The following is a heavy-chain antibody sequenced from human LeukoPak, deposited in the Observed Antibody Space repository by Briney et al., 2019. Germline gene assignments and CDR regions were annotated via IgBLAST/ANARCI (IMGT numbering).Heavy chain of an antibody. CDR3: AREALGGYTYGYGRIDYFDY. V-gene: IGHV1-8*01. D-gene: IGHD5-18*01. J-gene: IGHJ4*02. CDR2: MNPNSGNT. CDR1: GYTFTSYD. Sequence: ASVKVSCKASGYTFTSYDINWVRQATGQGLEWMGWMNPNSGNTGYAQKFQGRVTITADKSTSTAYMELSSLRSEDTAVYYCAREALGGYTYGYGRIDYFDYWGQGTLVTVSS.